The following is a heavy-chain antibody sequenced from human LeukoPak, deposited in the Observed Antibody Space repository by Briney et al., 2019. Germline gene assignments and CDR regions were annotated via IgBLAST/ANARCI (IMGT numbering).Heavy chain of an antibody. V-gene: IGHV1-69*13. D-gene: IGHD1-26*01. CDR2: IIPIFGTA. Sequence: ASVKVSCKASGGTFSSYAISWVRQAPGQGLEWMGGIIPIFGTANYAQKFQGRVTITADESTSTAYMELSSLRSEDTAVYYCARDPDSGSSLFQHWGQGTLVTVSS. CDR3: ARDPDSGSSLFQH. J-gene: IGHJ1*01. CDR1: GGTFSSYA.